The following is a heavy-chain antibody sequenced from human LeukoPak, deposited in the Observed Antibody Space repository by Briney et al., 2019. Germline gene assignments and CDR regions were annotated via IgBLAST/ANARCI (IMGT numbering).Heavy chain of an antibody. J-gene: IGHJ6*03. Sequence: PSETLSLTCTVSGYSISSGYCWGWIRQPPGKGLEWIGSIYHSGSTYYNPSLKSRVTISVDTSKNQFSLKLSSVTAADTAVYYCARGSSSWLPYYMDVWGKGTTVTVSS. CDR1: GYSISSGYC. D-gene: IGHD6-13*01. V-gene: IGHV4-38-2*02. CDR3: ARGSSSWLPYYMDV. CDR2: IYHSGST.